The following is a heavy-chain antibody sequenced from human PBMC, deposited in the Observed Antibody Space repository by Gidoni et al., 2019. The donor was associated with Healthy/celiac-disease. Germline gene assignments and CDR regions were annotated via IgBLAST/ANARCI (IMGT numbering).Heavy chain of an antibody. V-gene: IGHV4-31*02. J-gene: IGHJ4*02. CDR2: TYYSGST. Sequence: GLEWIGYTYYSGSTYYNPSLKSRVTISVDTSKNQFSLRLSSVTAADTAVYYCARGGATIFLDYWGQGTLVTVSS. D-gene: IGHD3-3*01. CDR3: ARGGATIFLDY.